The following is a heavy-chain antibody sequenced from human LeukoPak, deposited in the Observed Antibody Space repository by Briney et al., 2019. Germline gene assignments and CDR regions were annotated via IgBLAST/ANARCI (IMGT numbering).Heavy chain of an antibody. J-gene: IGHJ4*02. D-gene: IGHD2-21*02. CDR1: GGSFSGYY. Sequence: ETLSLTCAVYGGSFSGYYWSWVRQAPGKGLEWDSAISGSGGSTYYADSVKGRFTISRDNSKNTLYLQMNSLRAEDTAVYYCAKQDCGGDCYAEVDYWGQGTLVTVSS. V-gene: IGHV3-23*01. CDR3: AKQDCGGDCYAEVDY. CDR2: ISGSGGST.